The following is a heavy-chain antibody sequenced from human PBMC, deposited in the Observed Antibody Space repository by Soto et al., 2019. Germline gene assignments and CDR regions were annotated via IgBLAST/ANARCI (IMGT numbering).Heavy chain of an antibody. CDR2: IYYSGST. D-gene: IGHD1-26*01. J-gene: IGHJ6*02. CDR3: ASPVGATKDYYYGMDV. V-gene: IGHV4-39*01. Sequence: PSETLSLTCTVSGGSISSSSYYWGWIRQPPGKGLEWIGSIYYSGSTYYNPSLKSRVTISVDTSKNQFSLKLSSVTAADTAVYYCASPVGATKDYYYGMDVWGQGTTVTVSS. CDR1: GGSISSSSYY.